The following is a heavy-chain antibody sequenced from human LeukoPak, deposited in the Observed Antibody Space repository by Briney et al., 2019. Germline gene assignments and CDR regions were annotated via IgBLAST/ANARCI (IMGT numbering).Heavy chain of an antibody. CDR3: ANQRSSSSWYQYYFDY. Sequence: PGGSLRLSCAASGFTFSSYAMSWVRQAPGKGLEWVSAISGSGGSTYYADSVKGRFTISRDNSKNTLYLQMNSLRAEDTAVYYCANQRSSSSWYQYYFDYWGQGTLVTVSS. J-gene: IGHJ4*02. V-gene: IGHV3-23*01. D-gene: IGHD6-13*01. CDR1: GFTFSSYA. CDR2: ISGSGGST.